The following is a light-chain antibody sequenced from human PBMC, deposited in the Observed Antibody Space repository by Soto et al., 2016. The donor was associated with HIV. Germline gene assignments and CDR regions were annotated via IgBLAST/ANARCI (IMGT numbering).Light chain of an antibody. V-gene: IGKV1-17*03. CDR1: QGISND. CDR3: LQHTRYPLT. J-gene: IGKJ4*01. CDR2: VAS. Sequence: DIQMTQSPSAMSASVGDRVTITCRASQGISNDLAWFQQKPGKVPKRLIYVASSFQSGVPSRFSVSGSGTEFTLTISSLQPEDFATYYCLQHTRYPLTFGGRDQGGDQT.